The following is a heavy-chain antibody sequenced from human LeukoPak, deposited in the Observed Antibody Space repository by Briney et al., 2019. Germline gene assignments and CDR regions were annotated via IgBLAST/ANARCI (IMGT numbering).Heavy chain of an antibody. CDR1: GGSISSGDYY. D-gene: IGHD3-22*01. J-gene: IGHJ4*02. V-gene: IGHV4-30-4*01. CDR3: ARGLPYYYDSSGYYWDY. CDR2: IYYTGCT. Sequence: SETLSLTCTVSGGSISSGDYYWSWIRQPPGKGLEWIGYIYYTGCTYYNPSLKSRVTISVDTSKNQFSLKLSSVTAADTAVYYCARGLPYYYDSSGYYWDYWGQGTLVTVSS.